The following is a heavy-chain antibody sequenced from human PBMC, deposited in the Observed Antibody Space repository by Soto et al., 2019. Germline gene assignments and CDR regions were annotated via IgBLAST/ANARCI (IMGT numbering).Heavy chain of an antibody. CDR2: INDRGSI. Sequence: QVQLQQWGAGPLRPLETLSLTCGVSGGSFSGYYWAWIRQSPGKGLEWIGEINDRGSINYNPSLQSRVTISVDTSKNPSSLRLNCVNAADTAVYYCARGSHGILTGPHCFWYVDLWGRCTLVPVSS. D-gene: IGHD3-9*01. CDR1: GGSFSGYY. J-gene: IGHJ2*01. CDR3: ARGSHGILTGPHCFWYVDL. V-gene: IGHV4-34*01.